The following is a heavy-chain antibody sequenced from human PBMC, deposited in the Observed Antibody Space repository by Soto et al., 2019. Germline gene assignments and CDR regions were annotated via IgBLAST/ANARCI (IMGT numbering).Heavy chain of an antibody. V-gene: IGHV3-30*18. J-gene: IGHJ4*02. CDR2: ISYDGSNK. CDR1: GFTFSSYG. D-gene: IGHD5-18*01. Sequence: QVQLVESGGGVVQPGRSLRLSCAASGFTFSSYGMHWVRQAPGKGLEWVAVISYDGSNKYYADSVKGRFTISRDNSKNTLYLQMNSLRAEDTAVYYCAKPDQSYGLWDYFDYWGQGTLVTVSS. CDR3: AKPDQSYGLWDYFDY.